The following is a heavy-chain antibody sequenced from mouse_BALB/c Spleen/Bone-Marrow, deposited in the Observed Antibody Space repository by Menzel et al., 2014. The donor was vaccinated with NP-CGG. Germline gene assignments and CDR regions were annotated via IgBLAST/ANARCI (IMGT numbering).Heavy chain of an antibody. CDR2: ISSGSSTI. CDR1: GFTFSSFG. CDR3: ARGAYYYGSSYDAMDY. Sequence: EVHLVESGGGLVRPGGSRKLSCAASGFTFSSFGMHWVRQAPEKGLEWVAYISSGSSTIYYADTVKGRFTISRDNPKNTLFLQMTSLRSEDTAMYYCARGAYYYGSSYDAMDYWGQGTSVTVSS. J-gene: IGHJ4*01. V-gene: IGHV5-17*02. D-gene: IGHD1-1*01.